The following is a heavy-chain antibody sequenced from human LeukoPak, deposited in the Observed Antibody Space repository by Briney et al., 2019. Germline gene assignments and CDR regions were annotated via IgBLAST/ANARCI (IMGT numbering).Heavy chain of an antibody. J-gene: IGHJ4*02. CDR2: ISGGGGST. CDR3: AKVGRYYGSGGYSTFDY. Sequence: QPGGSLRLSCAASGFTFSSYAMSWVRQAPGKGLEWVSAISGGGGSTYYADSVKGRFTISRDNSKNTLYLQMNSLRADDTAIYYCAKVGRYYGSGGYSTFDYWGQGTLVTVSS. D-gene: IGHD3-10*01. CDR1: GFTFSSYA. V-gene: IGHV3-23*01.